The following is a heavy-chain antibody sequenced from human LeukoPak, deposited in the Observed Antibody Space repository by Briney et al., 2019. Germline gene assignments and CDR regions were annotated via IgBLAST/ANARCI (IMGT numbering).Heavy chain of an antibody. J-gene: IGHJ4*02. V-gene: IGHV3-49*04. Sequence: GGSLRLSCAASGFTFSSYGMSWVRQAPGKGLEWVSFIQSKTYGEGTMYAASVRGRFTISRDDSRSTAYLQMNSLKTEDTAVYYCTASDHLYCSSSSCHFDYWGQGTLDTVAS. D-gene: IGHD2-2*01. CDR2: IQSKTYGEGT. CDR1: GFTFSSYG. CDR3: TASDHLYCSSSSCHFDY.